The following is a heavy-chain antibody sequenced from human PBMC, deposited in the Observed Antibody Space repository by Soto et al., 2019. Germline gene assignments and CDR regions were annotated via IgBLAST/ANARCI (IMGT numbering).Heavy chain of an antibody. CDR1: GFTFSSYA. Sequence: GWSLILSCAASGFTFSSYAMHWVRRAPGKGLEWVAVISYDGSNKNYADSVKGRFTISRDNSKNTLYLQMDSLRADDTAVYYCAKDVMYAGLRRFDCWGQGTLVTVSS. CDR2: ISYDGSNK. D-gene: IGHD2-8*02. CDR3: AKDVMYAGLRRFDC. V-gene: IGHV3-30-3*01. J-gene: IGHJ4*02.